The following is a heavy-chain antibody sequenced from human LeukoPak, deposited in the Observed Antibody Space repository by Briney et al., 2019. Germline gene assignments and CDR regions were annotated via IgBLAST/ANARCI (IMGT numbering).Heavy chain of an antibody. CDR3: ASSLPYGSGNTFDN. V-gene: IGHV1-69*13. CDR1: GGTFSSYA. Sequence: SVKVSCKASGGTFSSYAISWVRQAPGQGLEWMGGIIPIFGTANYAQKFQGRVTITADESTSTAYMELSSLRSEDTAVYYCASSLPYGSGNTFDNWGQGTWVTVSS. J-gene: IGHJ4*02. D-gene: IGHD3-10*01. CDR2: IIPIFGTA.